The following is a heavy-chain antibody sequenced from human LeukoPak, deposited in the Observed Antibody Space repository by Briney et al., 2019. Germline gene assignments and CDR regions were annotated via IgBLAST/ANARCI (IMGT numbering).Heavy chain of an antibody. CDR2: ITNSGSDI. J-gene: IGHJ4*02. CDR1: GVTVSSNY. Sequence: GGSLRLSCAASGVTVSSNYMSWVRQAPGKGLEWISYITNSGSDIEYADSVKGRFTISWDNAKKSLYLEMNTLRAEDTAIYYCACPYRSRFDYWGQGTLVTVSS. D-gene: IGHD6-13*01. CDR3: ACPYRSRFDY. V-gene: IGHV3-11*01.